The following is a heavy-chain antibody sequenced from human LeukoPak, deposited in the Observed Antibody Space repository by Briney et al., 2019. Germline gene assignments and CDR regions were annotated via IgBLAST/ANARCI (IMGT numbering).Heavy chain of an antibody. CDR1: GGSISSGSYY. J-gene: IGHJ5*02. V-gene: IGHV4-61*02. Sequence: SETLSLTCTVSGGSISSGSYYWSWIRQPAGKGLEWIGRIYTSGSTNYNPSLKSRVTISVDTSKNQFSLKLSSVTAADTAVYYCARVGCSSTSCYTGWFDPWGQGTLVTVSS. CDR3: ARVGCSSTSCYTGWFDP. CDR2: IYTSGST. D-gene: IGHD2-2*02.